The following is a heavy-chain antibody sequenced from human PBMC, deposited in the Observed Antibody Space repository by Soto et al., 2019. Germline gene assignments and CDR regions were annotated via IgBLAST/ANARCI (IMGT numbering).Heavy chain of an antibody. CDR2: INAGNGNT. Sequence: QVQLVQSGAEVKKPGASVKISCKASGYTFTSYVMHWVRQAPGQRLEWMGWINAGNGNTKYSQKFQGRVTITRDTSASTADMELRSLRSEDTAVYYWARWGYGSGSYYIDYWGQGTLVTVSS. J-gene: IGHJ4*02. D-gene: IGHD3-10*01. CDR1: GYTFTSYV. V-gene: IGHV1-3*01. CDR3: ARWGYGSGSYYIDY.